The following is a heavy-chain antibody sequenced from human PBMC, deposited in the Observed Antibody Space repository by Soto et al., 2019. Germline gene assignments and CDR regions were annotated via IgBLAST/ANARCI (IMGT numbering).Heavy chain of an antibody. J-gene: IGHJ4*02. Sequence: GGSLRLSCAASGFTFSSYGMHWVRQAPGKGLEWVAVISYDGSNKYYADSVKGRFTISRDNSKNTLYLQMNSLRAEDTAVYYFAKDLIRHYYDSSGYSGPFDYWGQGTLVTVSS. D-gene: IGHD3-22*01. CDR1: GFTFSSYG. CDR3: AKDLIRHYYDSSGYSGPFDY. V-gene: IGHV3-30*18. CDR2: ISYDGSNK.